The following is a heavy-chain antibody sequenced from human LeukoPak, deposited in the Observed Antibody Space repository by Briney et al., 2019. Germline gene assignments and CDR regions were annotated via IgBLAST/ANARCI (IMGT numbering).Heavy chain of an antibody. CDR1: GYSFTSYW. CDR3: ARPELGYCGGGSCYDQYFQH. D-gene: IGHD2-15*01. CDR2: IYPDDSDT. Sequence: KNGESLKISCKGSGYSFTSYWIGWVRQLPGKGLEWMGIIYPDDSDTRYSPSFQGQVTISADKSISTAYLQWRSLKASDTAMYYCARPELGYCGGGSCYDQYFQHWGQGTLVKVSS. V-gene: IGHV5-51*01. J-gene: IGHJ1*01.